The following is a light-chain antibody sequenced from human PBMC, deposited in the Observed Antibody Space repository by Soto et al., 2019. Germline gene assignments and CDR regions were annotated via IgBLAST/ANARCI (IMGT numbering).Light chain of an antibody. CDR2: GNS. CDR1: SSNIGAGYD. V-gene: IGLV1-40*01. Sequence: QTVVTQPHSVSGAPGQRVTISFTGSSSNIGAGYDVHWYQQLPGTAPKLLIYGNSNRPSGVPDRFSGSKSGTSASLAITGLQSEDEADYYCQSYDSSLSGYVFGTGTKLTVL. J-gene: IGLJ1*01. CDR3: QSYDSSLSGYV.